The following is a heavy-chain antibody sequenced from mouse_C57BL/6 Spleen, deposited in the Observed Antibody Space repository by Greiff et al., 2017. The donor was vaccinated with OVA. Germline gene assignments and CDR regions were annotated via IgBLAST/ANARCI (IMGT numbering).Heavy chain of an antibody. CDR2: IHPSDSDT. CDR3: AIADYGGGWFAY. CDR1: GYTFTSYW. D-gene: IGHD2-4*01. V-gene: IGHV1-74*01. Sequence: QVQLQQPGAELVKPGASVKVSCKASGYTFTSYWMHWVKQRPGQGLEWIGRIHPSDSDTNYNQKFKGKATLTVDKSSSTAYMQLSSLTSGDSAVYYCAIADYGGGWFAYWGQGTLVTVSA. J-gene: IGHJ3*01.